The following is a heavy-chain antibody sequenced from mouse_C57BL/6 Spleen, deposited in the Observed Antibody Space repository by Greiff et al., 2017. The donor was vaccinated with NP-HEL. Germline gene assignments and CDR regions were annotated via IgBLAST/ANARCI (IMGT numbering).Heavy chain of an antibody. V-gene: IGHV7-3*01. CDR2: IRNKANGYTT. J-gene: IGHJ3*01. D-gene: IGHD2-10*01. CDR3: ARGAYYGNRGFAY. CDR1: GFTFTDYY. Sequence: EVQVVESGGGLVQPGGSLSLSCAASGFTFTDYYMSWVRQPPGKALEWLGFIRNKANGYTTEYSATVKGRFTISRDNSQSILYLQMNALRAEDSATYDCARGAYYGNRGFAYWGQGTLVTVSA.